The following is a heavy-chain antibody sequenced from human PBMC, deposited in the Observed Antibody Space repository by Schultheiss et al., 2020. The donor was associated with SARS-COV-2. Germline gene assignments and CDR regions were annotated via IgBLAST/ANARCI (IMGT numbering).Heavy chain of an antibody. CDR3: ARGNWPASNWFDP. CDR2: IYYSGST. V-gene: IGHV4-59*01. CDR1: GGSFSGYY. J-gene: IGHJ5*02. Sequence: SQTLSLTCAVYGGSFSGYYWSWIRQPPGKGLEWIGYIYYSGSTNYNPSLKSRVTISVDTSKNQFSLKLSSVTAADTAVYYCARGNWPASNWFDPWGQGTLVTVSS. D-gene: IGHD1-20*01.